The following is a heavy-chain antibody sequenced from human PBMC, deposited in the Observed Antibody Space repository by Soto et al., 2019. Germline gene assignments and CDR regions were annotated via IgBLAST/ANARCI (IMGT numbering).Heavy chain of an antibody. CDR1: CGSISSSSYY. D-gene: IGHD2-2*01. Sequence: PSETLCLTRTVSCGSISSSSYYWGWIRQPPGKWLEGIGSIYYSGSTYYNPSLKSRGTISVHTSKKQFSLKLSSVTAADTAVYCWARLRCRSSSYCNNTSVHIWFGPRGPRTLV. CDR2: IYYSGST. CDR3: ARLRCRSSSYCNNTSVHIWFGP. V-gene: IGHV4-39*01. J-gene: IGHJ5*02.